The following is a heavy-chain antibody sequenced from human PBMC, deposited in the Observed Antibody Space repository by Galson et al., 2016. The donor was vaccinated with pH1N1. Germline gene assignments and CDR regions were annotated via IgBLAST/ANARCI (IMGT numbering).Heavy chain of an antibody. D-gene: IGHD3-3*01. V-gene: IGHV3-13*05. CDR3: ARKRGFGYAFEL. J-gene: IGHJ3*01. CDR2: LNTAGRP. CDR1: GFSLAPFD. Sequence: SLRLSCAASGFSLAPFDVHWVRQVPGKGLEWVSLLNTAGRPYYLDSVRGRFTIYREDAKNSVHFQLNDLRAGDTALYHCARKRGFGYAFELWGQGTFVTVSS.